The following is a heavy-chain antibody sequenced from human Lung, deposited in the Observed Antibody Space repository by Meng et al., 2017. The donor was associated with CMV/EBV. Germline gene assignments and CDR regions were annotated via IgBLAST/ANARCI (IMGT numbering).Heavy chain of an antibody. D-gene: IGHD2-2*01. CDR3: ARYCSSTSCPLGYDAFDI. CDR2: ISSSGSTI. J-gene: IGHJ3*02. Sequence: SCAASGFTFSSYEMNWVRQAPGKGLEWVSYISSSGSTIYYADSVKGRFTISRDNTKNSLYLQMNSLRAEDTAVYYCARYCSSTSCPLGYDAFDIWGQGXMVTVSS. CDR1: GFTFSSYE. V-gene: IGHV3-48*03.